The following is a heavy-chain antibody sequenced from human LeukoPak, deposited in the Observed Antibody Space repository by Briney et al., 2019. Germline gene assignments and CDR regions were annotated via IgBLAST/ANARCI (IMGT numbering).Heavy chain of an antibody. CDR2: ISSSSSTI. Sequence: GGSLRLSCAASGFTFSSYSMNWVRQAPGKGLEWVSYISSSSSTIYYADSVKGRFTISRDNAKNSLYLQMNSLRAEDTAVYYCARVGAKYCGGDCYYDYWGQGTLVTVSS. CDR1: GFTFSSYS. D-gene: IGHD2-21*02. CDR3: ARVGAKYCGGDCYYDY. J-gene: IGHJ4*02. V-gene: IGHV3-48*01.